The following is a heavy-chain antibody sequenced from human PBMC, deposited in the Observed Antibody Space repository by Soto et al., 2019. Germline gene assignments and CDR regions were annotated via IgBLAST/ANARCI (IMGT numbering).Heavy chain of an antibody. D-gene: IGHD3-22*01. J-gene: IGHJ4*02. V-gene: IGHV1-69*06. CDR3: ARGAYDSSGYYLVPLDY. Sequence: SVKVSCKASGGTFSSYAISWVRQAPGQGLEWMGGIIPIFGTANYAQKFQGRVTITADKPTSTAYMELSSLRSEDTAVYYCARGAYDSSGYYLVPLDYWGQGTLVTVSS. CDR2: IIPIFGTA. CDR1: GGTFSSYA.